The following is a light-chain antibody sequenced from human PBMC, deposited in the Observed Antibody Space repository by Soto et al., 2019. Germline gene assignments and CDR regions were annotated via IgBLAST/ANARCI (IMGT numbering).Light chain of an antibody. CDR3: CSYAGSTTLV. CDR2: EVI. CDR1: SSDVGSYNL. V-gene: IGLV2-23*02. Sequence: QSALTQPASVSGSPGQSITISCTGTSSDVGSYNLVSWYQQHPGKAPKVIIYEVIKRPSGVSNRFSGSKSGNTASLTISGLQAEDEADYYCCSYAGSTTLVFVGGTKLTVL. J-gene: IGLJ2*01.